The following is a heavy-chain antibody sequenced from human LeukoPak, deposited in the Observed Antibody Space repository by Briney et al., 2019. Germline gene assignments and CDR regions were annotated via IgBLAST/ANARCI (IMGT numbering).Heavy chain of an antibody. V-gene: IGHV4-39*07. CDR2: IYYSGST. J-gene: IGHJ4*02. CDR1: GGSISSSSYY. Sequence: SQTLSLTCTVSGGSISSSSYYWGWIRQPPGKGLEWIGSIYYSGSTYYNPSLKSRVTISVDMSKNQFSLKLSSVTAADTAVYYCARTTSITMRGDYWGQGTLVTVSS. CDR3: ARTTSITMRGDY. D-gene: IGHD3-22*01.